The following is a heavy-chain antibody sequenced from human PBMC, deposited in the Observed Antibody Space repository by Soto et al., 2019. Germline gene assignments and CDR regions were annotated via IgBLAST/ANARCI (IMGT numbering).Heavy chain of an antibody. CDR2: INHSGST. D-gene: IGHD2-15*01. Sequence: KPSETLSLTCAVYGGSLSGYSWSWIRQTPGKGLEWIGEINHSGSTNYNPSLKSRVTISVDMSKNQFSLKLNSVTAADTAVYYCGLVPAIRDNYGTDAWAQGITVTV. CDR3: GLVPAIRDNYGTDA. J-gene: IGHJ6*02. V-gene: IGHV4-34*01. CDR1: GGSLSGYS.